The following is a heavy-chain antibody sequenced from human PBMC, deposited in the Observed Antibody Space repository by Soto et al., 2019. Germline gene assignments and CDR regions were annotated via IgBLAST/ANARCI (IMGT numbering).Heavy chain of an antibody. V-gene: IGHV4-39*01. J-gene: IGHJ4*02. Sequence: SETLSLTCTVSGGSISSSRYYWGWIRQPPGEGLEWIGSIYYSGSTYYNPSLKSRVTISVDTSKNQFSLKLSSVTAADTAVYYCARITFGLIAVAGTESYWGQGTLVTVSS. CDR1: GGSISSSRYY. CDR3: ARITFGLIAVAGTESY. D-gene: IGHD6-19*01. CDR2: IYYSGST.